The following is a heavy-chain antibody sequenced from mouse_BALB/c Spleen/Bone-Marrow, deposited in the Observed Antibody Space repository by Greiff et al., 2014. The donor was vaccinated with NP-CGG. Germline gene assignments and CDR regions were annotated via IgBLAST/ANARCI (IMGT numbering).Heavy chain of an antibody. D-gene: IGHD2-3*01. CDR3: ARSDGYRAMDY. CDR1: GYAFSSSW. J-gene: IGHJ4*01. Sequence: QGQLKESGPELVKPGASVKIFCKASGYAFSSSWMNWGKQRPGQGLEWIGRIYPGDGDTNYNGKFKGKATLTADKSSSTAYMQLSSLTSVDSAVYFCARSDGYRAMDYWGQGTSVTVSS. CDR2: IYPGDGDT. V-gene: IGHV1-82*01.